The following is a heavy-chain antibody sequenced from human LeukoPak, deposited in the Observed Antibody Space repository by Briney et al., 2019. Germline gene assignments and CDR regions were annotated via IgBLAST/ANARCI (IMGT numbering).Heavy chain of an antibody. D-gene: IGHD3-10*01. V-gene: IGHV1-2*06. CDR3: ARAGKGGVDMANWFDP. CDR2: INPKSGGT. Sequence: ASVKLSCKASGYTFTGNYMHWVRQAPGQGLEWMGRINPKSGGTNYAEKFQDRVTMSRHTSIHTAYMELRRLRCGDTAVLYCARAGKGGVDMANWFDPWGQGTLVTVSS. CDR1: GYTFTGNY. J-gene: IGHJ5*02.